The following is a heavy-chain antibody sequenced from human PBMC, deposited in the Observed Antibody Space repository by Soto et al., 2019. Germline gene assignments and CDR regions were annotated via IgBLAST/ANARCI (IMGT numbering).Heavy chain of an antibody. J-gene: IGHJ3*02. CDR3: ARELGHCTTTVCHHDAFDI. CDR1: GGTFNNYI. CDR2: IIPILRSA. V-gene: IGHV1-69*08. D-gene: IGHD2-8*01. Sequence: SVKVSCKASGGTFNNYILNWVRQSPGQGLEWMGQIIPILRSANYAQKFQGRVTITADESTSTASMELSSVRSEDTAIYYCARELGHCTTTVCHHDAFDIWGQGTMVTVSS.